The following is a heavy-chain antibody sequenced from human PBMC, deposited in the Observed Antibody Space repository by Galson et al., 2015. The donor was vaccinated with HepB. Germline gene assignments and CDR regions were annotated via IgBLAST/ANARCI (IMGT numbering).Heavy chain of an antibody. V-gene: IGHV3-30-3*01. CDR3: ARDVGDSGYDLWGFYFDY. D-gene: IGHD5-12*01. Sequence: SLRLSCAASGFTFSSYDMHWVRQAPGKGLEWVAVISYDGINKYYTDSVKGRFTMSRDNYKNTLYLQMNSLRPEDTAVYYCARDVGDSGYDLWGFYFDYWGQGTLVTVSS. CDR1: GFTFSSYD. CDR2: ISYDGINK. J-gene: IGHJ4*02.